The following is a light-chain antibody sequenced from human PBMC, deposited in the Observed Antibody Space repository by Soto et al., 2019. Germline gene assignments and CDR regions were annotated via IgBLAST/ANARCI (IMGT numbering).Light chain of an antibody. Sequence: EIVLMQSPGTLSLSPGERATLSCRASQSMTRTYIAWYQQKPGQAPRLLIYDASNRANGIPDKFSGSGSGADYSLTIISLEPEESAVYYCHQYDKAPQTFGQGTNVDIK. CDR1: QSMTRTY. CDR3: HQYDKAPQT. V-gene: IGKV3-20*01. CDR2: DAS. J-gene: IGKJ2*01.